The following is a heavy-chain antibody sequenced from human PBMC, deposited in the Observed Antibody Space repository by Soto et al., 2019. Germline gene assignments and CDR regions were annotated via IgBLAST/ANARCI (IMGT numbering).Heavy chain of an antibody. Sequence: PSETLSLTCSVSGDSISSLDYFFAWIRQPPGQALEYIGYIYKSATTYYNPSFESRVAISVDTSKSQFSLNVTSVTAADTAVYFCARGRYCLTGRCFPNWFDSWGQGALVTVSS. J-gene: IGHJ5*01. D-gene: IGHD7-27*01. CDR1: GDSISSLDYF. V-gene: IGHV4-30-4*01. CDR2: IYKSATT. CDR3: ARGRYCLTGRCFPNWFDS.